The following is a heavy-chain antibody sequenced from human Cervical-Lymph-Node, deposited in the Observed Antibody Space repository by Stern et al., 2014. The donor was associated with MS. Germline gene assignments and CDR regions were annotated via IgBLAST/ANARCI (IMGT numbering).Heavy chain of an antibody. CDR3: ASGYRIFDY. CDR2: LHASGSA. CDR1: GGSISSGRDY. Sequence: QLQLQESGPGLVKPSQTLSLTCTVSGGSISSGRDYWSWIRQPVGKGLEWIGRLHASGSAFYTPSLKSRVTISTDTSMNQFSLELNSATAADTAIYYCASGYRIFDYWGQGILVTVSS. J-gene: IGHJ4*02. D-gene: IGHD5-18*01. V-gene: IGHV4-61*02.